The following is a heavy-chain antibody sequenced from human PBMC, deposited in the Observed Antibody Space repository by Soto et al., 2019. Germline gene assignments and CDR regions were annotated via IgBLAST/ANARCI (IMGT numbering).Heavy chain of an antibody. V-gene: IGHV6-1*01. CDR2: TYYKSKWFN. Sequence: PSHTLSLTCAISGDSVSGNSAGWNGVRQTPSRGLEWLGRTYYKSKWFNNYAVSVKSRITINPDTSQNQFSLHLDSVTPEDTAVYFCARGSWDDVSGHYYMDVWGKGTTVTVSS. D-gene: IGHD5-12*01. J-gene: IGHJ6*03. CDR1: GDSVSGNSAG. CDR3: ARGSWDDVSGHYYMDV.